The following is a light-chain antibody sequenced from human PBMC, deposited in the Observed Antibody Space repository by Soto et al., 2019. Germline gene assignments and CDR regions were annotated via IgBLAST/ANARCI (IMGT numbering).Light chain of an antibody. J-gene: IGKJ4*01. CDR3: QQYYSTPPT. CDR1: QSVLYSSNNKNY. Sequence: DIVMTQSPDSLAVSLGERATINCKSSQSVLYSSNNKNYLAWYQQKPGQPPKLLIYWTSTRESGVPERFSGSGSGTEFTLTISSLHAEDVAVYYCQQYYSTPPTFGGGTKVDIK. V-gene: IGKV4-1*01. CDR2: WTS.